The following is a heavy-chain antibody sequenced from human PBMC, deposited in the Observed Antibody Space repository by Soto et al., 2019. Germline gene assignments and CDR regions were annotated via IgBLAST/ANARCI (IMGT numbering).Heavy chain of an antibody. J-gene: IGHJ4*02. CDR3: ARDKITGLFDY. D-gene: IGHD2-8*02. CDR1: GSSINNYY. Sequence: SEPLSLNCPVSGSSINNYYWSWIRQPPGKGLEWIGYMYHSGSTYYNPSLKSRVTISIDRSKNQFSLKLSSVTAADTAVYYCARDKITGLFDYWGQGTLVTVSS. V-gene: IGHV4-59*12. CDR2: MYHSGST.